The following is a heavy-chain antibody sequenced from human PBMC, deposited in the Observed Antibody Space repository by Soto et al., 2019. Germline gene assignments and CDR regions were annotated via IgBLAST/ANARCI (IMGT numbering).Heavy chain of an antibody. V-gene: IGHV3-7*03. J-gene: IGHJ4*02. D-gene: IGHD3-9*01. CDR2: IKQDGSEK. Sequence: GGSLRLSCAASGFTFSTYWMSWVRQAPGKGLEWVANIKQDGSEKYYVDSVKGRFTISRDNAKNSLNLQMNSLRAEDTAVYYCASDFDRIGQFDYWGQGTLVTVSS. CDR3: ASDFDRIGQFDY. CDR1: GFTFSTYW.